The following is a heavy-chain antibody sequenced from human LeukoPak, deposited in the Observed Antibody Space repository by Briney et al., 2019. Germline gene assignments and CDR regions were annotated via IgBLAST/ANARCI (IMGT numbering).Heavy chain of an antibody. CDR3: ARDGVSISHDY. CDR2: IHTGGNT. D-gene: IGHD5/OR15-5a*01. V-gene: IGHV4-4*07. Sequence: SETLSLTCTVSGGSISGYYWSWIRQPAGKGLEWIGRIHTGGNTNYNPSLKSRVTMSVDTSKNQFSLKLTSITAADTAVYYCARDGVSISHDYWGQGTLVTVSS. J-gene: IGHJ4*02. CDR1: GGSISGYY.